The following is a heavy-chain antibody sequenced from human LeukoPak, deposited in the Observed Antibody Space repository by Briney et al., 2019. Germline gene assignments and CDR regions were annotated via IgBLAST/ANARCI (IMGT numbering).Heavy chain of an antibody. J-gene: IGHJ4*02. CDR3: AAVYGGNSYPDY. V-gene: IGHV3-7*01. Sequence: PGGSLRLSCAASGFTFSSHWMTWVRQAPGKGLEWVANIKQDGSEKYYVDSVKGRFTISRDNAKNSLYLQVNSLRAEDTAVYYCAAVYGGNSYPDYWGQGTLVTVSS. CDR2: IKQDGSEK. D-gene: IGHD4-23*01. CDR1: GFTFSSHW.